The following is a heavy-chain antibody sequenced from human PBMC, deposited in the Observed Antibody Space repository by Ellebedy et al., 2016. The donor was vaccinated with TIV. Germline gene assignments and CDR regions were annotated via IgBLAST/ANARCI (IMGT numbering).Heavy chain of an antibody. CDR2: ISGTGSSTT. J-gene: IGHJ4*02. Sequence: GESLKISCVASGFTFSSYAMSWVRQAPGKGLDWVSAISGTGSSTTHYADSVRGRFTVSRDNSKNTVYLQMNSLRREDTAVYYCARGRGSGSFLIDYWGQGTLVTVSS. D-gene: IGHD1-26*01. V-gene: IGHV3-23*01. CDR3: ARGRGSGSFLIDY. CDR1: GFTFSSYA.